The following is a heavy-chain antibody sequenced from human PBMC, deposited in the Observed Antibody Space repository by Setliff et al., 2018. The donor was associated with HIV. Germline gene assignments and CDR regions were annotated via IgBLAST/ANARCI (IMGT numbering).Heavy chain of an antibody. J-gene: IGHJ4*02. CDR1: GTSINSHY. V-gene: IGHV4-4*07. CDR3: ARASSDIPGVDSNYFDD. D-gene: IGHD2-2*01. Sequence: KSSETLSLTCTVSGTSINSHYWSWIRQPAGKRLEWIGRTYTSENTNYNPSFKSRVTISVDTSKNQFSLRLNSVTAADTAVYYCARASSDIPGVDSNYFDDWGQGTLVTVSS. CDR2: TYTSENT.